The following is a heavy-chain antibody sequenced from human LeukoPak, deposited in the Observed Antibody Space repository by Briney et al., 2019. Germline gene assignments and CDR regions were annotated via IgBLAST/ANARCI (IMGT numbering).Heavy chain of an antibody. CDR3: ARDYGGSSPFDY. D-gene: IGHD4-23*01. V-gene: IGHV3-48*03. Sequence: GGSLRLSCAASGFTFSSYGMHWVRQAPGKGLEWVSYISSSDTTIYYADSVKGRFTISRDNAKNSLYLQMNSLRAEDTAVYYCARDYGGSSPFDYWGQGTLVTVSS. CDR2: ISSSDTTI. CDR1: GFTFSSYG. J-gene: IGHJ4*02.